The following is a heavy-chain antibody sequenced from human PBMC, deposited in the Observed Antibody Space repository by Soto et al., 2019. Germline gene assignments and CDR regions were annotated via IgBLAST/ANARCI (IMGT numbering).Heavy chain of an antibody. CDR3: ARALHYYDSLYGMDV. V-gene: IGHV3-66*01. J-gene: IGHJ6*02. CDR2: IYSGGST. CDR1: GLTVSSNY. D-gene: IGHD3-22*01. Sequence: GGSLRLSCAASGLTVSSNYMSWVRQAPGKGLEWVSVIYSGGSTYYADSVKGRFTISRDNSKNTLYLQMNSLRAEDTAVYYCARALHYYDSLYGMDVWGQGTTVTVSS.